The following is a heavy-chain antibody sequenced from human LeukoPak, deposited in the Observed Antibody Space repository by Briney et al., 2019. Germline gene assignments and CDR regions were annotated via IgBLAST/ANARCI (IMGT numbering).Heavy chain of an antibody. CDR2: ISGSGGST. Sequence: PGGSLRLSCAASGFTFSSYATSWVRQAPGKGLEWVSSISGSGGSTYYADSVKGRCTISRDNSKNTLHLQMNNLRAEDTAIYYCAKDLLGDYYFDYWGQGTLVTVSS. V-gene: IGHV3-23*01. CDR1: GFTFSSYA. CDR3: AKDLLGDYYFDY. D-gene: IGHD2-21*01. J-gene: IGHJ4*02.